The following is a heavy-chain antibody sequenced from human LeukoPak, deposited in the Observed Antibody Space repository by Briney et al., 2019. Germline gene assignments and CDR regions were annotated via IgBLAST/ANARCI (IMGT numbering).Heavy chain of an antibody. CDR2: IYYSGST. Sequence: KPSETLSLTCTVSGGSISSYYWSWIRQPPGKGLEWIGYIYYSGSTNYNPSLKSRVTISVDTSKNQFSLKLSSVTAADTAVYYCAGHFAFSYYYMDDWGKGTTVTVSS. CDR3: AGHFAFSYYYMDD. V-gene: IGHV4-59*08. CDR1: GGSISSYY. J-gene: IGHJ6*03.